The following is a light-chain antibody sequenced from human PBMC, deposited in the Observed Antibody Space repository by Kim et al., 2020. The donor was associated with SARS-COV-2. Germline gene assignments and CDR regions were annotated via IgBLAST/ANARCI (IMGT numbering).Light chain of an antibody. J-gene: IGKJ4*01. V-gene: IGKV3-11*01. CDR3: QQHSNWPPSLS. Sequence: PGQRATLSYRASQSISGNLAWYQQKPGQAPRLLIYDSSTRATGTPARFSGSGSGTDFTLTISSLEPEDFAVYFCQQHSNWPPSLSFGGGTKVDIK. CDR1: QSISGN. CDR2: DSS.